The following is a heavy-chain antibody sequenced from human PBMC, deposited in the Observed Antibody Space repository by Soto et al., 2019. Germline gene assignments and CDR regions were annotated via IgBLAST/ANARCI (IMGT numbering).Heavy chain of an antibody. D-gene: IGHD5-12*01. CDR3: ARGHIVATILDY. V-gene: IGHV3-48*03. CDR2: IDHSGTTI. CDR1: GFIFSNYE. Sequence: HPGGSLRLSCAASGFIFSNYEMSWVRQAPGKGLEWVSYIDHSGTTIYYADSVKGQFTISRDNAKNSLFLQMNSLRAEDTAVYYCARGHIVATILDYWGQGTLVTVSS. J-gene: IGHJ4*02.